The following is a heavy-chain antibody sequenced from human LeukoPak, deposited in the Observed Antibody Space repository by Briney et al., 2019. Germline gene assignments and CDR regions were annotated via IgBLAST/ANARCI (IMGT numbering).Heavy chain of an antibody. Sequence: GGSLRLSCAASGFTVSSNYMNWVRQAPGKGLEWVSVIYSGGSTYYADSVKGRFTISRDNSKNTLYLQMNSLRAEDTAVYYCARDGFSSGYPYDAFDIWGQGTMVTVSS. V-gene: IGHV3-53*01. CDR3: ARDGFSSGYPYDAFDI. CDR1: GFTVSSNY. J-gene: IGHJ3*02. D-gene: IGHD3-22*01. CDR2: IYSGGST.